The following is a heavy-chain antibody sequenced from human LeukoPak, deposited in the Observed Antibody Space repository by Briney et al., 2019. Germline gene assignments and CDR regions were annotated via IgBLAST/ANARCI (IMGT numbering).Heavy chain of an antibody. CDR1: GLTFSSYA. V-gene: IGHV3-23*01. CDR2: ISGSGGST. CDR3: ANGNSSTSPFDY. Sequence: GGSLRLSCAASGLTFSSYAMSWVRQAPGKGLEWVSAISGSGGSTYYADSVKGRFTISRDNSKNTLHLQMNSLRAEDTAVYYCANGNSSTSPFDYWGQGTLVTVSS. J-gene: IGHJ4*02. D-gene: IGHD2-2*01.